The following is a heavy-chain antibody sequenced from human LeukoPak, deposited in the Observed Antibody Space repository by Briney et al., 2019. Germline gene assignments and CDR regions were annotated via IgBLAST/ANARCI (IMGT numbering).Heavy chain of an antibody. CDR1: GFTFSSYA. CDR3: AKVGTGDLFRALDY. D-gene: IGHD1-14*01. J-gene: IGHJ4*02. V-gene: IGHV3-23*01. CDR2: ISDGGGTT. Sequence: GGSLRLSCAASGFTFSSYATSWVRQAPGKGLEWVSAISDGGGTTYYADSVQGRFTISRDYSKNTLFLQMNSLRADDTAVYYCAKVGTGDLFRALDYWGQGTLVTVSS.